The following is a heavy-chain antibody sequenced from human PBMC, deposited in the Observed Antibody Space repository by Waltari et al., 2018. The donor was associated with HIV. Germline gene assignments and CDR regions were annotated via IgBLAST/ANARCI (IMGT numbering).Heavy chain of an antibody. V-gene: IGHV4-59*01. D-gene: IGHD1-26*01. CDR2: IYYTGRT. CDR1: GGSLNSYH. Sequence: QVQLQESGPGLVNPSETLSLTCPVSGGSLNSYHWTWIRQPPGKGLGWIGYIYYTGRTNCNPSLKGRVTISVDTSKNQFSLKLSSVTAADTAVYYCARVLFAVGSNWFDPWGQGTLVTVSS. CDR3: ARVLFAVGSNWFDP. J-gene: IGHJ5*02.